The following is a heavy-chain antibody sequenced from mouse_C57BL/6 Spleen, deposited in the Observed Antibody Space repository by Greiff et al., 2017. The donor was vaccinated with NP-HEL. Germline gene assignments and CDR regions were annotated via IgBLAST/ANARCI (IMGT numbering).Heavy chain of an antibody. V-gene: IGHV1-61*01. CDR3: AKWNPGHSGV. CDR2: IYPSDSET. Sequence: QVQLQQPGAELVRPGSSVKLSCKASGYTFTSYWMDWVKQRPGQGLEWIGNIYPSDSETHYNQKFKDKATLTVDKSSSTAYMQLSSLTSEDSAVYCCAKWNPGHSGVWGQGTSLTVSS. D-gene: IGHD3-1*01. J-gene: IGHJ2*02. CDR1: GYTFTSYW.